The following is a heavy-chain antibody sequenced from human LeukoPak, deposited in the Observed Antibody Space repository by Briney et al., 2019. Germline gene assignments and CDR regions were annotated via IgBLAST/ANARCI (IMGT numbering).Heavy chain of an antibody. CDR2: IHHSGNF. D-gene: IGHD1-1*01. Sequence: SETLSLTCTVSGGSVSSGDSYWNWIRQHPGKGLEWIGYIHHSGNFDYNPSLKSRVTLSVDTSKNQFSMNLASVTAADTAVYYCAREERLRGTDWFPSWGQGTLVTISS. CDR1: GGSVSSGDSY. J-gene: IGHJ5*01. V-gene: IGHV4-31*03. CDR3: AREERLRGTDWFPS.